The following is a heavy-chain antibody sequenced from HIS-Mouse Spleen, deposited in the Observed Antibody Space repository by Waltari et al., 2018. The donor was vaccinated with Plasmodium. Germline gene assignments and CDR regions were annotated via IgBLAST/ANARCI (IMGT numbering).Heavy chain of an antibody. Sequence: QVQLVESGGGVVQPGRSLRLSCAASGFTFSSYAMHWVRQAPGKGLGWVAVISYDGRNKYDADAVKGRFTISRDNSKNTLYLQMNSLRAEDTAVYYCAREGGYCSGGSCYSGQGFDIWGQGTMVTVSS. D-gene: IGHD2-15*01. CDR1: GFTFSSYA. CDR2: ISYDGRNK. CDR3: AREGGYCSGGSCYSGQGFDI. J-gene: IGHJ3*02. V-gene: IGHV3-30*04.